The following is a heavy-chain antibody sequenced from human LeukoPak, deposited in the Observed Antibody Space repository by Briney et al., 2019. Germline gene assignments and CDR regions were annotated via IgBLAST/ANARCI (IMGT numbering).Heavy chain of an antibody. J-gene: IGHJ4*02. CDR3: ARDPYDSSGYYFDY. Sequence: SETLSLTCTVSGGSISSSSYYWGWIRQPPGKGLEWIGSIYYSGSTYYNPSLKSRDTISVDTSKNQFSLKLSSVTAADTAVYYCARDPYDSSGYYFDYWGQGTLVTVSS. CDR2: IYYSGST. V-gene: IGHV4-39*07. D-gene: IGHD3-22*01. CDR1: GGSISSSSYY.